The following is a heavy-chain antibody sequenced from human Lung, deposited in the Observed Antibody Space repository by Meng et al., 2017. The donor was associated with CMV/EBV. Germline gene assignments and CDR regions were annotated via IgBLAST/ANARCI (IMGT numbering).Heavy chain of an antibody. J-gene: IGHJ4*02. D-gene: IGHD3-10*01. CDR2: ISSSSSYI. Sequence: GESLKISCAASGFTFSSYSMNWVRQAPGKGLEWVSSISSSSSYIYYADSVKGRFTISRDNAKNSLYLQMNSLRAEDTAVYYCARDTLTMVWGVWVYWGQGXLVTVSS. CDR1: GFTFSSYS. CDR3: ARDTLTMVWGVWVY. V-gene: IGHV3-21*01.